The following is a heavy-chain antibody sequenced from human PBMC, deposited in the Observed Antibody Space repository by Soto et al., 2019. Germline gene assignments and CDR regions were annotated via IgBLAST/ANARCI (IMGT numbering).Heavy chain of an antibody. CDR3: ARESQLLSYWFDP. D-gene: IGHD2-2*01. CDR1: GFTFSSYS. J-gene: IGHJ5*02. V-gene: IGHV3-21*01. CDR2: ISSSSSYI. Sequence: PGGSLRLSCAASGFTFSSYSMNWVRQAPGKGLEWVSSISSSSSYIYYADSVKGRFTISRDNAKNSLYLQMNSLRAEDTAVYYCARESQLLSYWFDPWGQGTLVTVSS.